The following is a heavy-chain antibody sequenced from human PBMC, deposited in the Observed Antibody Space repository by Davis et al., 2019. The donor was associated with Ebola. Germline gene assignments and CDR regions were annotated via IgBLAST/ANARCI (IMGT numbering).Heavy chain of an antibody. CDR2: IYPGDSDT. Sequence: GESLKISCQASGYSFTTYWIGWVRQMPGKGLEWMGIIYPGDSDTRYSPSFQGHVTISADKSITTTYLQWSSLKASDTAMYYCARLGYSYVYYFDYWGQGTLVTVSS. CDR1: GYSFTTYW. V-gene: IGHV5-51*01. J-gene: IGHJ4*02. D-gene: IGHD5-18*01. CDR3: ARLGYSYVYYFDY.